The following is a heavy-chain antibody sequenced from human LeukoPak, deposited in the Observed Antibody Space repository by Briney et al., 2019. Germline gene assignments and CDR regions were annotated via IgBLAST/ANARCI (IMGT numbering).Heavy chain of an antibody. J-gene: IGHJ4*02. CDR3: ATAFGGYDYFDY. Sequence: PGGSLRLSCAASGFTFSSYGMYWVRQAPGKGLEWVAFIRHDGSNKYYADSVKSRFTISRDNSKNTLYLQMNSLRAEDTAVYYCATAFGGYDYFDYWGQGTLVTVSS. CDR1: GFTFSSYG. CDR2: IRHDGSNK. V-gene: IGHV3-30*02. D-gene: IGHD5-12*01.